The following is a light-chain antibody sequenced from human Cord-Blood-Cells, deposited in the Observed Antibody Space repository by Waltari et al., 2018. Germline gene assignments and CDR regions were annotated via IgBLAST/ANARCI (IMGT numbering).Light chain of an antibody. V-gene: IGLV2-14*01. CDR1: SSHVGGFNY. CDR2: DVS. Sequence: QSALTQPASVSGSPGQSITISCTGTSSHVGGFNYVSWYQQHPGKAPKTMIYDVSNRPSGVSNRFSGSKSGNTASLTISGLQAEDEADYYCSSYTSSSRVFGGGTKLTVL. CDR3: SSYTSSSRV. J-gene: IGLJ2*01.